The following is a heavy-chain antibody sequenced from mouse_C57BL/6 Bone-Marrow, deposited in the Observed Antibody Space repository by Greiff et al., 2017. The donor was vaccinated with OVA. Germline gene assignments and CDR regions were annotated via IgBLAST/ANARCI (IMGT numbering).Heavy chain of an antibody. D-gene: IGHD2-3*01. J-gene: IGHJ3*01. Sequence: EVKLMESGGGLVKPGGSLKLSCAASGFTFSDYGMHWVRQAPEKGLEWVAYISSGSSTIYYADTVKGRFTISRDNAKNTLFLQMTSLRSEDTAMYYCEGDGYYPFAYWGQGTLVTVSA. CDR2: ISSGSSTI. CDR1: GFTFSDYG. CDR3: EGDGYYPFAY. V-gene: IGHV5-17*01.